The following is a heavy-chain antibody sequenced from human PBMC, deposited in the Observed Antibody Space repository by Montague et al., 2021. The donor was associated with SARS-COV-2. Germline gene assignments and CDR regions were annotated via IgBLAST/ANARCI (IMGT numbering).Heavy chain of an antibody. V-gene: IGHV4-34*01. CDR2: INQSGGT. D-gene: IGHD4-17*01. J-gene: IGHJ2*01. Sequence: SETLSLTCAVYGASFSGYYWSWIRQPPGKGLEWIGEINQSGGTNYNPSLKSRVTISVDTSKNHFSLKLSSVTAADTAVYYCARWVYGDYWYFDLWGRGTLVTVSS. CDR1: GASFSGYY. CDR3: ARWVYGDYWYFDL.